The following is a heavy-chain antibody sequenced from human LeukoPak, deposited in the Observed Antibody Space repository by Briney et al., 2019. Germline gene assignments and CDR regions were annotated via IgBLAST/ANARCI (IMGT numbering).Heavy chain of an antibody. CDR3: ARHEAMDGY. CDR2: IDPSDSYT. D-gene: IGHD5-18*01. V-gene: IGHV5-10-1*01. Sequence: PGGSLKISCQGSGCSFTSYWISWVRQMPGKSLEWMGRIDPSDSYTNYSPSFQDHVTISADKSISTAYLQWSSLKASDTAMYYCARHEAMDGYWGQGTLVTVSS. CDR1: GCSFTSYW. J-gene: IGHJ4*02.